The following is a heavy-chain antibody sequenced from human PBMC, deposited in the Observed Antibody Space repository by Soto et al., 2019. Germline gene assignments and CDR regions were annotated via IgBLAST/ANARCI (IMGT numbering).Heavy chain of an antibody. CDR3: ARDWGACTPGECYSHGFDL. J-gene: IGHJ3*01. V-gene: IGHV3-33*01. CDR1: GFTLDTYG. Sequence: QEQLVESGGGTVQPGGSLRLSCAVSGFTLDTYGMHWVRQAAGQGLEWVAVSWHDGRHLDYADSVRGRFTVFRDDSKNTLFLEMTGLRGDDSAVYVCARDWGACTPGECYSHGFDLWGQGTLVTVSS. CDR2: SWHDGRHL. D-gene: IGHD2-21*01.